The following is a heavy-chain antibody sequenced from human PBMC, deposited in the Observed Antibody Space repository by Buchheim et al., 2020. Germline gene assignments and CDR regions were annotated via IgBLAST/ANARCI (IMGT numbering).Heavy chain of an antibody. V-gene: IGHV4-59*12. CDR3: AAGDYWSHPENWFDP. CDR1: SGSISSYY. Sequence: QVQLQESGPGLVKSSETLSLTCSVSSGSISSYYWNWIRQPPGKGLEWIGHIYYTRTTRYNPSLKSRVSISVDTSRNQFSLTLTSVTAADTAIYYCAAGDYWSHPENWFDPWGQGAL. CDR2: IYYTRTT. D-gene: IGHD3-3*01. J-gene: IGHJ5*02.